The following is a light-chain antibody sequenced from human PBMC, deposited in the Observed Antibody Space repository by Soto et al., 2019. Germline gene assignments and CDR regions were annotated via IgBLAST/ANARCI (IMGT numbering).Light chain of an antibody. Sequence: QSVLTQPPSVSGAPGQRVTISCIGSSSNIGAGYDVHWYQQLPATAPKLLIYGNSNRPSGVPDRFSGSKSGTSASLAITGLQAEDEADYYCQSYDSSGGVFGGGTKVTVL. CDR3: QSYDSSGGV. J-gene: IGLJ2*01. CDR1: SSNIGAGYD. V-gene: IGLV1-40*01. CDR2: GNS.